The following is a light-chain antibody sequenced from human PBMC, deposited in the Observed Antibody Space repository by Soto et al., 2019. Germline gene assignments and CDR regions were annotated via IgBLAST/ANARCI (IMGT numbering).Light chain of an antibody. CDR1: SSNIGAGYD. V-gene: IGLV1-40*01. CDR2: DST. J-gene: IGLJ1*01. Sequence: QSVLTQPPSGSGAPGQRGTLSCTGSSSNIGAGYDVHWYRQLPGAAPKLLIYDSTNRPSGVPDRFSGSKSGTSASLAITGLQAEDEADYYCQSYHSSLSGYVFGTGTKVTVL. CDR3: QSYHSSLSGYV.